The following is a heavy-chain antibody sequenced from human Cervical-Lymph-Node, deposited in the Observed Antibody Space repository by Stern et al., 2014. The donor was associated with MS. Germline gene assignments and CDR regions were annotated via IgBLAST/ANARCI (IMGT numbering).Heavy chain of an antibody. J-gene: IGHJ6*02. CDR1: GGTFSSYP. D-gene: IGHD2-2*02. CDR3: ARRCTSTSCYTSDLDV. V-gene: IGHV1-69*09. CDR2: IIPILEIA. Sequence: VQLVESGAEVKKPGSSVKVSCKAYGGTFSSYPISWVRQAPGQGLEWMGRIIPILEIANYAQTLQGRLTITADKSTSTAYMELSSLRSEDTAVYYCARRCTSTSCYTSDLDVWGQGTTVIVS.